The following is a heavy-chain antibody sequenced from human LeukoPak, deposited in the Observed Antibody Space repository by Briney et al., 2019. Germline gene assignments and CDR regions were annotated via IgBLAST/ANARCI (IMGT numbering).Heavy chain of an antibody. CDR3: ARGQDPDYFDS. Sequence: GGSLTLSCAASGFTFSSYSMNWVRQPPGKGLEWVSSISSSSSYIYNPDSVKGRLTISRNNAKKSLFLQMNSLRAENTAGYYCARGQDPDYFDSWGQGTPVTVSS. CDR2: ISSSSSYI. V-gene: IGHV3-21*01. CDR1: GFTFSSYS. J-gene: IGHJ4*02.